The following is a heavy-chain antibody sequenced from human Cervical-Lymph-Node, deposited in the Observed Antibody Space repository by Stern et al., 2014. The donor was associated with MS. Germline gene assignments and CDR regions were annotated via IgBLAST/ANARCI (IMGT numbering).Heavy chain of an antibody. CDR1: GYPLTELC. J-gene: IGHJ4*02. V-gene: IGHV1-24*01. CDR2: FDTEDGEI. CDR3: ATAPLAYYYDTSAYYNNY. Sequence: VQLVQSGAEVKKPGASVKVSCKVSGYPLTELCMHWVRQAPGRGLEWMGGFDTEDGEIIYAQKFQGRVSMTEDASTETAYMDLSSLTSEDTAVYYCATAPLAYYYDTSAYYNNYWGQGTLVTVSS. D-gene: IGHD3-22*01.